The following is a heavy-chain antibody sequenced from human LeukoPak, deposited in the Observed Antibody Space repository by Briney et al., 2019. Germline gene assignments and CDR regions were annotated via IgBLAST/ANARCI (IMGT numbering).Heavy chain of an antibody. CDR2: ISGSGGST. Sequence: GGSLRLSCAASGFTFSNYAMSWVRQAPGKGLEWVSAISGSGGSTYYADSVKGRFTISRDNSKNTLYLQMNSLRAEDTAVYYCAKGYYYDSSGYYYWGVFDYWGEGTPVTVSS. J-gene: IGHJ4*02. CDR3: AKGYYYDSSGYYYWGVFDY. V-gene: IGHV3-23*01. D-gene: IGHD3-22*01. CDR1: GFTFSNYA.